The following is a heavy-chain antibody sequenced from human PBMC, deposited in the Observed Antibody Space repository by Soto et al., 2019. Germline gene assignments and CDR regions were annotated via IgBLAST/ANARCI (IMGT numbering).Heavy chain of an antibody. D-gene: IGHD2-8*01. J-gene: IGHJ6*03. CDR3: ALRGGYCTNGVCRSDYYYYYMDV. CDR1: GFTFSSYA. V-gene: IGHV3-23*01. Sequence: GGSLRLSCAASGFTFSSYAMSWVRQAPGKGLEWVSAISGSGGSTYYADSVKGRFTISRDNSKNTLYLQMNSLRAEDTAVYYCALRGGYCTNGVCRSDYYYYYMDVWGKGTTVTVSS. CDR2: ISGSGGST.